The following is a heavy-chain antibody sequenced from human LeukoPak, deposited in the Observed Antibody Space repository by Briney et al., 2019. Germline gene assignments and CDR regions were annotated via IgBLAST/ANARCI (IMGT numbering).Heavy chain of an antibody. Sequence: GASVKVSCKASGYTFTSYGISWVRQAPGQGLEWMGWISAYNGNTNYAQKLQGRVTMTTDTSTSTAYMELRSLRSDDTAVYYCARALSFSSYYYDSSGYQVPDYWGQGTLVTVSS. D-gene: IGHD3-22*01. J-gene: IGHJ4*02. CDR1: GYTFTSYG. CDR2: ISAYNGNT. CDR3: ARALSFSSYYYDSSGYQVPDY. V-gene: IGHV1-18*01.